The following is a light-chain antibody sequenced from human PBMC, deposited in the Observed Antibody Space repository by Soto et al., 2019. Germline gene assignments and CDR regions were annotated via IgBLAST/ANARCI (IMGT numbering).Light chain of an antibody. CDR3: QHYYCWPPYS. CDR1: QDVSTN. Sequence: ETVMPPSPDTLSVSPGESATLSCRASQDVSTNLAWFQQKPGQTPRLVLYGASKRATGIPARFSGSGSGRHFTLTFSSLQSEDFGVYYCQHYYCWPPYSCGQGTKVEIK. J-gene: IGKJ2*03. CDR2: GAS. V-gene: IGKV3-15*01.